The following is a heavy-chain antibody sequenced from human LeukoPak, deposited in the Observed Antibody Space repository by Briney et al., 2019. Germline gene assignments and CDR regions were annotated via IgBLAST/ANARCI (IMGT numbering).Heavy chain of an antibody. J-gene: IGHJ4*02. CDR1: GGIFSSYT. Sequence: GALVKVSCKASGGIFSSYTISWVRQAPGQGLEWMGRIIPILSIANYAQKFQGRVTITADKSTSTAYMELSSLRSEDTAVYYCARATSITIFGVVPTDWGQRTLVTVSS. CDR2: IIPILSIA. D-gene: IGHD3-3*01. V-gene: IGHV1-69*02. CDR3: ARATSITIFGVVPTD.